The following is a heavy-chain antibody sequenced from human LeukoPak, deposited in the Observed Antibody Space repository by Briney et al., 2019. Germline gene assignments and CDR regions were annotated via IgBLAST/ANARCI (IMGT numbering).Heavy chain of an antibody. CDR3: AKVPYPTPNYYFDY. CDR2: ISYDGSNK. Sequence: GRSLRLSCAASGFTFSSYAMHWVRQAPGKGLEWVAVISYDGSNKYYADSVKGRFTISRDNSKNTLYLQMNSLRAEDTAVYYCAKVPYPTPNYYFDYWGQGTLVTVSS. J-gene: IGHJ4*02. CDR1: GFTFSSYA. D-gene: IGHD1-7*01. V-gene: IGHV3-30-3*01.